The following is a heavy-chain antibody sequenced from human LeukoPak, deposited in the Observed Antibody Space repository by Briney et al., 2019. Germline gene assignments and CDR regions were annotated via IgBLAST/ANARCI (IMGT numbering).Heavy chain of an antibody. CDR3: ASEAVAGPEYFQH. Sequence: SETLSLTCAVYGGSFSGYYWSWIRQPPGKGLEWTGEINHSGSTNYNPSLKSRVTISVDTSKNQFSLKLSSVTAADTAVYYCASEAVAGPEYFQHWGQGTLVTVSS. J-gene: IGHJ1*01. V-gene: IGHV4-34*01. CDR1: GGSFSGYY. D-gene: IGHD6-19*01. CDR2: INHSGST.